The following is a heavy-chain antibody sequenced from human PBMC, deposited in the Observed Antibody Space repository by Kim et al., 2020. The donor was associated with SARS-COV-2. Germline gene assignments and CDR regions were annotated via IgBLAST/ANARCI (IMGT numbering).Heavy chain of an antibody. D-gene: IGHD1-1*01. CDR1: GFTFGDYD. Sequence: GGSLRLSCAASGFTFGDYDMHWVRQAPGKGLEWVSGIYWNSGNIDDADSVKGRFTISSGDAKTSQYLQMNRLSAEATAFYYSEKGNGANGWTNTGYWGQG. CDR3: EKGNGANGWTNTGY. J-gene: IGHJ4*02. V-gene: IGHV3-9*01. CDR2: IYWNSGNI.